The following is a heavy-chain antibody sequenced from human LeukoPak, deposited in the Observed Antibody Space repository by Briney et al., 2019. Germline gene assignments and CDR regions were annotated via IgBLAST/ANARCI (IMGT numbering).Heavy chain of an antibody. V-gene: IGHV4-59*08. D-gene: IGHD3-22*01. CDR3: ARHRVYLASYDSSGYYGY. Sequence: PSETLSLTCNVSGASMSSNYWSWIRQPPGKGLEWIGYIYYSGSTNYNPSLKSRVTISVDTSKNQFSLKLSSVTAADTAVYYCARHRVYLASYDSSGYYGYWGQGTLVTVSS. J-gene: IGHJ4*02. CDR1: GASMSSNY. CDR2: IYYSGST.